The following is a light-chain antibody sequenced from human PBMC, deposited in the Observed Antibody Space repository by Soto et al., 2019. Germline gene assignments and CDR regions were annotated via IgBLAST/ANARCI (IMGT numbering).Light chain of an antibody. CDR3: QQHNQWPIT. Sequence: ERVMKQSPATLSVSPGETAFLPCRASQRAGNFLAWYQQKPGQAPRLLIYYISTRATGIPARFSGSGSGTEFTLTINSLQSEDSAVYYCQQHNQWPITFGQVTRLEIK. V-gene: IGKV3D-15*01. CDR1: QRAGNF. CDR2: YIS. J-gene: IGKJ5*01.